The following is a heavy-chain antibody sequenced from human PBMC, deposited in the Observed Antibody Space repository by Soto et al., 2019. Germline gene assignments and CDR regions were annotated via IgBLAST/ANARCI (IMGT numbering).Heavy chain of an antibody. Sequence: EVQLLESGGGLVQPGGSLRLSCAASGFTFSSYAMSWVRQAPGKGLEWVSAISGSGGSTYYADSVKGRFTISRDNSKNTLYLQMNSLRAEDTAVYYCAKDLSPVTMIVVPHGMDVWGQGTTVTVSS. CDR3: AKDLSPVTMIVVPHGMDV. J-gene: IGHJ6*02. V-gene: IGHV3-23*01. CDR1: GFTFSSYA. D-gene: IGHD3-22*01. CDR2: ISGSGGST.